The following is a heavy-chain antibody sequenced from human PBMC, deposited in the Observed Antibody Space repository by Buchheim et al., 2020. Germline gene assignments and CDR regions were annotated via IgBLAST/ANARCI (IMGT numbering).Heavy chain of an antibody. CDR2: ISYDGSHK. J-gene: IGHJ6*02. Sequence: QVQLVESGGGVVQPGRSLRLSCAASGFTFSSYAMHWVRQAPGKGLEWVAVISYDGSHKYYAASVKARFTISRDNSNNTLYLQMNILSAEDTAVYYCARVNPYYYYYGMDVWGQGTT. V-gene: IGHV3-30*14. CDR1: GFTFSSYA. CDR3: ARVNPYYYYYGMDV.